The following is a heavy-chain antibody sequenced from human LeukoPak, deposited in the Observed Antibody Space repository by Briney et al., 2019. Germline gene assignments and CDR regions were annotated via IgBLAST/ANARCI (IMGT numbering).Heavy chain of an antibody. J-gene: IGHJ4*02. V-gene: IGHV4-59*08. CDR2: ISYRGST. D-gene: IGHD4-17*01. Sequence: PSETLSLTCTVSGGSISSYYWSWIRQPPGKGLEWIAYISYRGSTNSSPSLKSRVTISVDTSKNQFSLKLSSVTAADTAVYYCARRGDDYGDFDYWGQGTLVTVSS. CDR1: GGSISSYY. CDR3: ARRGDDYGDFDY.